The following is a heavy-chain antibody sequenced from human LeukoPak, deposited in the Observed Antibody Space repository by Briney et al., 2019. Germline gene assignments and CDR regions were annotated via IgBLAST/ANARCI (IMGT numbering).Heavy chain of an antibody. CDR3: AREGYSSGSRTGIDY. D-gene: IGHD5-18*01. CDR1: GLTVSSNF. J-gene: IGHJ4*02. V-gene: IGHV3-66*02. Sequence: GGSLRLSCAASGLTVSSNFMNWVRQAPGRGLEWVSVIYSGGSTSYAASVKGRFTISRDNSKNTLFLQMNSLRLDDTAVYYCAREGYSSGSRTGIDYWGQGTLVTVSS. CDR2: IYSGGST.